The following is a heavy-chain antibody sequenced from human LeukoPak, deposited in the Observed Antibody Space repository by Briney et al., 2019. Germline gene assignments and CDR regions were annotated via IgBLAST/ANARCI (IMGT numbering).Heavy chain of an antibody. CDR3: ARVGTVPAAEENDY. CDR2: INHSGST. V-gene: IGHV4-34*01. CDR1: GGSFSGYY. D-gene: IGHD2-2*01. J-gene: IGHJ4*02. Sequence: PSETLSLTCAVYGGSFSGYYWSWIRQPPGKGLEWMGEINHSGSTNYNPSLKSRVTISVDTSKNQFSLKLSSVTAADTAVYYCARVGTVPAAEENDYWGQGTLVTVSS.